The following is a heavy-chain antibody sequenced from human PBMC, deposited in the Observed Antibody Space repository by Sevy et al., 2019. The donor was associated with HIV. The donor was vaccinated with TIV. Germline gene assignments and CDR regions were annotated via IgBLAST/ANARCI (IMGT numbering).Heavy chain of an antibody. V-gene: IGHV1-2*02. J-gene: IGHJ4*02. Sequence: ASVKVFCKASGYTFTGYYMHWVRQAPGQGLEWMGWINPNSGGTNYAQKFQGRVTMTRDTSISTAYMELSRLRSDDTAVYYCAREGASGGGYFDYWGQGTLVTVSS. D-gene: IGHD2-15*01. CDR1: GYTFTGYY. CDR2: INPNSGGT. CDR3: AREGASGGGYFDY.